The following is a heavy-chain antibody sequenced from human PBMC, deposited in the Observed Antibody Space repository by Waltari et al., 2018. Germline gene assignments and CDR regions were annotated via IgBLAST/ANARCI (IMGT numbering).Heavy chain of an antibody. CDR3: GRIAFGDDGGYFQH. CDR2: MQYRGST. V-gene: IGHV4-39*01. CDR1: GGSISSNYN. D-gene: IGHD4-17*01. Sequence: QLQLQESGPGLVKPSETLSLPCTVSGGSISSNYNWGWIRQPPGKGLEWMGNMQYRGSTFYNPSLKSRVTISLDTWSNQFSLRLSSVGAADTAVYFCGRIAFGDDGGYFQHWGQGTLVTVSS. J-gene: IGHJ1*01.